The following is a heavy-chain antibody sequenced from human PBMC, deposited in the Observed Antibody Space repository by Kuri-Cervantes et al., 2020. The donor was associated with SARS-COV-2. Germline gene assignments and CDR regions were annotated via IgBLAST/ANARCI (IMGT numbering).Heavy chain of an antibody. CDR2: IYYSGST. CDR1: GGSISSSSYY. CDR3: ARDQGPMRTFDY. Sequence: GSLRLSCTVSGGSISSSSYYWGWLRQPPGKGLEWIGCIYYSGSTYYNPSLKSRVTISVDTSKNQFSLKLSSVTAADTAVYYCARDQGPMRTFDYWGQGNLVTVSS. V-gene: IGHV4-39*07. J-gene: IGHJ4*02. D-gene: IGHD3/OR15-3a*01.